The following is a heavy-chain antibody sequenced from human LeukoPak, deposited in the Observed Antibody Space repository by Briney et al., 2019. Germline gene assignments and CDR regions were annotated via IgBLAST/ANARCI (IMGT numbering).Heavy chain of an antibody. CDR1: GGSISSGDYY. CDR2: IYYSGGT. D-gene: IGHD2-21*01. CDR3: ARLIRDTNWFDP. V-gene: IGHV4-30-4*01. Sequence: PSQTLSLTCTVSGGSISSGDYYWSWIRQPPGKGLEWIGYIYYSGGTYYNPSLKSRVTISVDTSKNQFSLKLSSVTAADTAVYYCARLIRDTNWFDPWGQGTLVTVSS. J-gene: IGHJ5*02.